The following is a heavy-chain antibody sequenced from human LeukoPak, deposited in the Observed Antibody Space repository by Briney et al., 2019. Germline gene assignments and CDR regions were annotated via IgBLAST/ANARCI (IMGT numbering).Heavy chain of an antibody. Sequence: ASVKVSCKASGYTFTSYGISWVRQAPGQGLEWMGWISAYNGNTNYAQKLQGRVTMTTDTSTSTAYMELRSLRSDDTAVYYCARVFADYDFWSGTYYFDYWGQGTLVTVSS. D-gene: IGHD3-3*01. CDR1: GYTFTSYG. CDR2: ISAYNGNT. V-gene: IGHV1-18*01. CDR3: ARVFADYDFWSGTYYFDY. J-gene: IGHJ4*02.